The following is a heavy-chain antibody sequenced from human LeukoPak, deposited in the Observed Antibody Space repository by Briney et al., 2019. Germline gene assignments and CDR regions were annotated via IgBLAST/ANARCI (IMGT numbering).Heavy chain of an antibody. D-gene: IGHD5-12*01. CDR3: ARDRSGYDYDYFDY. J-gene: IGHJ4*02. CDR1: GFTFSSYG. Sequence: GGSLRLSCAASGFTFSSYGMHWVCQAPGKGLEWVAVIWYDGSNKYYADSVKGRFTISRDNSKNTLYLQMNSLRAEDTAVYYCARDRSGYDYDYFDYWGQGTLVTVSS. V-gene: IGHV3-33*01. CDR2: IWYDGSNK.